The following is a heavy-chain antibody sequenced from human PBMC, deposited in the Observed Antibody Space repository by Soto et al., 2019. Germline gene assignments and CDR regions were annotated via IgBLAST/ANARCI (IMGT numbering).Heavy chain of an antibody. V-gene: IGHV3-30*18. CDR3: AKGPQSLMDYYYGMDV. CDR1: GFTFSSYG. Sequence: QVQLVESGGGVVQPGRSLRLSCAASGFTFSSYGMHWVRQAPGKGLEWVAVISYDGSNKYYADSVKGRFTISRDNSKNTLYLQMNRLRAEDTAVYYCAKGPQSLMDYYYGMDVWGQGTTVTVSS. CDR2: ISYDGSNK. D-gene: IGHD3-16*01. J-gene: IGHJ6*02.